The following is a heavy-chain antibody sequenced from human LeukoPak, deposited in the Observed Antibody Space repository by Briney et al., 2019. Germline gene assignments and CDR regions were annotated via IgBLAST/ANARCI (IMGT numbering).Heavy chain of an antibody. CDR1: GYSISSGYY. J-gene: IGHJ4*02. Sequence: SETLSLTCAVSGYSISSGYYWGWIRQPPGKGLEWIGSIYHSGSTCYNPSLKSRVTISVDTSKNQFSLKLSSVTAADTAVYYCARSLLNEGWAARGRLDFDYWGQGTLVTVSS. V-gene: IGHV4-38-2*01. CDR2: IYHSGST. CDR3: ARSLLNEGWAARGRLDFDY. D-gene: IGHD6-6*01.